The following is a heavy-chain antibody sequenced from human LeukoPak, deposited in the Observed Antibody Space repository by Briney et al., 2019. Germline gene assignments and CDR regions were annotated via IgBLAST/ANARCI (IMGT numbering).Heavy chain of an antibody. J-gene: IGHJ6*02. CDR2: ISSSSNYI. D-gene: IGHD2-15*01. CDR3: ARDCSGGSCYSTTYQYGMDV. CDR1: GFTFSSYS. Sequence: PGGSLRLSCATSGFTFSSYSMNWVRQAPGKGLEWVSFISSSSNYIYYADSVKGRFTISRDNAKNLLYLQMNSLRAEDTAVYYCARDCSGGSCYSTTYQYGMDVWGQGTTVTVSS. V-gene: IGHV3-21*01.